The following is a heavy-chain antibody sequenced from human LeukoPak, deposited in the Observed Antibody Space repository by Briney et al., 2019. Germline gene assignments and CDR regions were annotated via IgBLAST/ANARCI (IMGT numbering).Heavy chain of an antibody. CDR3: AKDSRSGNPIDY. V-gene: IGHV3-64*01. Sequence: GGSLRLSCAASGFTFSSYAMHWVRQAPGKGLEYVSAISDNGGSTFYANSVKGRFTISRDNSKNTLYLQMNSLRAEDTAVYYCAKDSRSGNPIDYWGQGTLVTVSS. CDR1: GFTFSSYA. J-gene: IGHJ4*02. CDR2: ISDNGGST. D-gene: IGHD3-10*01.